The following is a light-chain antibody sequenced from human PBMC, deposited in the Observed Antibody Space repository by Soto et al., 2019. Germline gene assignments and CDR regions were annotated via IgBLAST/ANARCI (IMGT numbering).Light chain of an antibody. CDR1: QSVSSN. CDR3: QQYNIWPLT. J-gene: IGKJ4*01. Sequence: EIVMTQSPATLSVSPGERATFSCRASQSVSSNLAWYQQKPGQAPRLLIYGASIRASGIPARFSGSGYETDFTLTISSLQSEDFAVYYCQQYNIWPLTFGGGTKVDI. CDR2: GAS. V-gene: IGKV3-15*01.